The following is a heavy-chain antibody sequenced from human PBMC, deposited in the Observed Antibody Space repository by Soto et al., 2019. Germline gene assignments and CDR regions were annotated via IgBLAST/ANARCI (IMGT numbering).Heavy chain of an antibody. CDR3: ARDGSTDFGLDA. CDR2: ISDGGERT. Sequence: EVQLLESGGDLVQPGGSLRLSCVASGFTFSDYVMSWVRQVPGKGLEWVSSISDGGERTDYRDSVRGRFTISRDNARFTLQLQRNSLRVGDTAIYFCARDGSTDFGLDAWGQGTTVTVSS. J-gene: IGHJ6*02. D-gene: IGHD3-3*01. V-gene: IGHV3-23*01. CDR1: GFTFSDYV.